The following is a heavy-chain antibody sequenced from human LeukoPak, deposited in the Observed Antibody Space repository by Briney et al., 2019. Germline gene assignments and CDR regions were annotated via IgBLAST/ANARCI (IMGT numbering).Heavy chain of an antibody. J-gene: IGHJ6*03. D-gene: IGHD6-6*01. CDR2: IYTSGST. CDR3: ARVQGVYSSSSPYYYYYYMDV. Sequence: SETLSLTCTVSGGSISSGSYYWSWIRQPAGKRLEWIGRIYTSGSTNYNPSLKSRVTISVDTSKNQFSLKLSSVTAADTAVYYCARVQGVYSSSSPYYYYYYMDVWGKGTTVTVSS. CDR1: GGSISSGSYY. V-gene: IGHV4-61*02.